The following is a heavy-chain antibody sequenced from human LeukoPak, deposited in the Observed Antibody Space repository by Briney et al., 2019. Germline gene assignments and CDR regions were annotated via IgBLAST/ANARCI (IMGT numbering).Heavy chain of an antibody. J-gene: IGHJ3*02. CDR3: VREANPNIVLMVYAIGRDAFDI. CDR2: FDPEDGET. Sequence: ASVKVSCKVSGYTLTELSMHWVRQAPGKGLEWMGGFDPEDGETIYAQKFQGRVTMTEDTSTDTAYMELSSLRSEDTAVYYCVREANPNIVLMVYAIGRDAFDIWGQGTMVTVSS. D-gene: IGHD2-8*01. CDR1: GYTLTELS. V-gene: IGHV1-24*01.